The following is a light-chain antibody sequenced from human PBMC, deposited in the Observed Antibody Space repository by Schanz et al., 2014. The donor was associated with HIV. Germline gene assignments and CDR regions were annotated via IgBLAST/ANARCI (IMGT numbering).Light chain of an antibody. Sequence: DIQMTQSPSPLSASVGDRVTITCRASQDIRDDLGWYQQKPGRAPKRLIYGASSLQSGVPSRFSASGSETEFTLTISSLQPDDYATYYCLQYHAYPWTFGQGT. CDR3: LQYHAYPWT. CDR1: QDIRDD. CDR2: GAS. J-gene: IGKJ1*01. V-gene: IGKV1-17*01.